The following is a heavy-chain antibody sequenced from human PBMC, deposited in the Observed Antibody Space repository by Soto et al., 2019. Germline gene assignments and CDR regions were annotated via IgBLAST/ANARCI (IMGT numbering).Heavy chain of an antibody. CDR1: GGTFSSYA. J-gene: IGHJ6*02. CDR2: IIPVFDTA. CDR3: ARVACSSTSCYPDYYGMDV. V-gene: IGHV1-69*13. Sequence: ASVKVSCKASGGTFSSYAVSWVRQAPGQGLEWMGGIIPVFDTANYAQKFQGRVTIIADESTSTAYMELSSLRSEDTAVYYCARVACSSTSCYPDYYGMDVWGQGTTVTVSS. D-gene: IGHD2-2*01.